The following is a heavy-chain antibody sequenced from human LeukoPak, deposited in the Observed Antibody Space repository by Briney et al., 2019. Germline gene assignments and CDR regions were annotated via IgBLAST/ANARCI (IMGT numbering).Heavy chain of an antibody. CDR3: AKSEMSQIVLSDFDI. J-gene: IGHJ3*02. CDR2: ISWNSGSI. D-gene: IGHD5/OR15-5a*01. CDR1: GFTFDDYA. Sequence: GGSLRLSCAASGFTFDDYAMHWVRQAPGKGLEWVSGISWNSGSIGYADSVKGRFTISRDNAKNSLYLQMNSLRAEDTALYYCAKSEMSQIVLSDFDIWGQGTMVTVSS. V-gene: IGHV3-9*01.